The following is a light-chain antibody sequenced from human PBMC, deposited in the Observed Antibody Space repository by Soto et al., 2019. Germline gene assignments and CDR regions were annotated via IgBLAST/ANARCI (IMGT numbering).Light chain of an antibody. CDR3: SSYTSSSKV. CDR2: EVS. V-gene: IGLV2-14*01. J-gene: IGLJ2*01. Sequence: QSVLTQPASVSGPPGQSITISCTGTSSDVGGYNYVSWYQQHPGKAPKLMIYEVSNRPSGVSNRFSGSKSGNTASLTISGLQAEDEADYYCSSYTSSSKVFGGGTKLTVL. CDR1: SSDVGGYNY.